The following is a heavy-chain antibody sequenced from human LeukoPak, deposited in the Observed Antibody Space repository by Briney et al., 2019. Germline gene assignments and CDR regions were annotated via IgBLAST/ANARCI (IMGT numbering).Heavy chain of an antibody. Sequence: ASVKVSCKASGGTFSSYTISWVRQAPGQGLEWMGRIIPILGIANYAQKFQGRVTITADKSTSTAYMELSSLRSEDTAVYYCARISSYDFWSGYFGWGQGTLATVSS. CDR1: GGTFSSYT. V-gene: IGHV1-69*02. J-gene: IGHJ4*02. CDR3: ARISSYDFWSGYFG. D-gene: IGHD3-3*01. CDR2: IIPILGIA.